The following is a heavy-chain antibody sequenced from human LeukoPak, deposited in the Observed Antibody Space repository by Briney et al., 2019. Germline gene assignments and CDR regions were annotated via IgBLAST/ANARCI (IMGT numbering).Heavy chain of an antibody. Sequence: ASVKVSCKASGYTFTSYGISWVRQAPGQGLEWMGWISAYNGNTNYAQKLQGRVTMTTDTSTSTAYMELRSLRSDDTAVYHCARSSSSWYEFDYWGQGTLVTVSS. CDR2: ISAYNGNT. V-gene: IGHV1-18*01. CDR1: GYTFTSYG. D-gene: IGHD6-13*01. J-gene: IGHJ4*02. CDR3: ARSSSSWYEFDY.